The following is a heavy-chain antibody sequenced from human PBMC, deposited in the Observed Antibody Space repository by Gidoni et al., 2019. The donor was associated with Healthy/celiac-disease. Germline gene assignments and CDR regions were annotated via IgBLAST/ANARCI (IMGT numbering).Heavy chain of an antibody. CDR2: ISSSSSYI. CDR3: ARGEIFHRSGYDSMYGMDV. CDR1: GFTFSSYS. V-gene: IGHV3-21*01. D-gene: IGHD5-12*01. Sequence: EVQLVESGGGLVKPGGSLRLSCAASGFTFSSYSMNWVRQAPGKGLEWVSSISSSSSYIYYADSVKGRFTISRDNAKNSLYLQMNSLRAEDTAVYYCARGEIFHRSGYDSMYGMDVWGQGTTVTVSS. J-gene: IGHJ6*02.